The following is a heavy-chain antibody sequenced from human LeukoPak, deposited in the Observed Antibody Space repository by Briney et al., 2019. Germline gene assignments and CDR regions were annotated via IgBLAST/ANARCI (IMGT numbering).Heavy chain of an antibody. V-gene: IGHV1-69*13. J-gene: IGHJ4*02. CDR1: GGTFSSYA. CDR2: IIPIFGTA. D-gene: IGHD1-26*01. CDR3: AREESIGSYQFLHDY. Sequence: SVKVSCKASGGTFSSYAISWVRQAPGQGLEWMGGIIPIFGTANHAQKFQGRVTITADESTSTAYMELSSLRSEDTAVYYCAREESIGSYQFLHDYWGQGTLVTVSS.